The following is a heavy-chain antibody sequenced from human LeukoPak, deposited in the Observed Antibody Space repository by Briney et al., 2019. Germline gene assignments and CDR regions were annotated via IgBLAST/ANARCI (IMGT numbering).Heavy chain of an antibody. CDR1: GFTFTTYW. Sequence: GGSLRLSCAASGFTFTTYWMSWVRQAPGKGLEWVAKISPDGSEKYYVDSVKGRFTISGDNSKNTLYLQMSSLRAEDTAVYFCARDVWFGDYRWFDPWGQGTLDIVSS. V-gene: IGHV3-7*01. CDR2: ISPDGSEK. CDR3: ARDVWFGDYRWFDP. J-gene: IGHJ5*02. D-gene: IGHD3-10*01.